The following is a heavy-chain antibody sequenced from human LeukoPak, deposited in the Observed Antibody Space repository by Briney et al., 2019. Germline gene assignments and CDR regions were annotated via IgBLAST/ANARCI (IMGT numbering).Heavy chain of an antibody. CDR2: IYTTGST. V-gene: IGHV4-61*02. CDR3: VREYLYDDASIYDP. J-gene: IGHJ5*02. Sequence: KPSETLSLTCIVSGGSINIGSYYSSWIRQPPGKGLEWIGRIYTTGSTNYNPSLKSRVTISVDTSKNQFSLKLTSVTAADTAVYYCVREYLYDDASIYDPWGQGTLVTVSS. CDR1: GGSINIGSYY. D-gene: IGHD3-3*01.